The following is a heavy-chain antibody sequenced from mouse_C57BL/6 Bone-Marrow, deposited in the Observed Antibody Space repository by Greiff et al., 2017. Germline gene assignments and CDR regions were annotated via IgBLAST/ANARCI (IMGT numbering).Heavy chain of an antibody. CDR1: GYTFTSYG. V-gene: IGHV1-81*01. CDR2: IYPRSGNT. Sequence: VQLKESGAELARPGASVKLSCKASGYTFTSYGISWVQQRPGQGLEWIGEIYPRSGNTYYNEKFKGKATLTADKSSSTAYMELHSLTSEDSAVYFCARNRERYITSVGADYWGQGTTLTVSS. CDR3: ARNRERYITSVGADY. J-gene: IGHJ2*01. D-gene: IGHD1-1*01.